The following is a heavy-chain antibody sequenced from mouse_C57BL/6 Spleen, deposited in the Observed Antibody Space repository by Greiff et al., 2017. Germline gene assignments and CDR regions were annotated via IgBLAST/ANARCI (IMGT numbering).Heavy chain of an antibody. CDR2: IYPGDGDT. CDR3: ARSTAQATPLYYFDY. J-gene: IGHJ2*01. V-gene: IGHV1-80*01. CDR1: GYAFSSYW. D-gene: IGHD3-2*02. Sequence: VQLQQSGAELVKPGASVKISCKASGYAFSSYWMNWVKQRPGKGLEWIGQIYPGDGDTNYNGKFKGKATLTADKSSSTAYMQLSSLTSEDSAVYFCARSTAQATPLYYFDYWGQGTTLTVSS.